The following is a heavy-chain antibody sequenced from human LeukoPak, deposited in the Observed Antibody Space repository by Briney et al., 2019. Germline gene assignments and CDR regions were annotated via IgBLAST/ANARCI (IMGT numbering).Heavy chain of an antibody. Sequence: SETLSLTCTVSGGSISSYYWSWIRQPPGKGLEWIGEINHSGSTNYNPSLKSRVTISVDTSKNQFSLKLSSVTAADTAVYYCARVRVPRIYYYYYMDVWGKGTTVTVSS. J-gene: IGHJ6*03. CDR1: GGSISSYY. CDR3: ARVRVPRIYYYYYMDV. D-gene: IGHD4/OR15-4a*01. V-gene: IGHV4-34*01. CDR2: INHSGST.